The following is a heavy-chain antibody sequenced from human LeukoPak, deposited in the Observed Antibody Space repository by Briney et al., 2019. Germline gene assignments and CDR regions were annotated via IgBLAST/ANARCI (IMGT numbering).Heavy chain of an antibody. J-gene: IGHJ3*02. CDR3: ARRRGDYGSGELNI. CDR1: GGSISSYY. D-gene: IGHD3-10*01. Sequence: SETLSLTCTVSGGSISSYYWSWIRQPPGKGLEWIGEIYYSGSTNYNPSLKSRVTISVDTSKNQFSLNLSSVTAADTAVYYCARRRGDYGSGELNIWGQGTMVTVSS. CDR2: IYYSGST. V-gene: IGHV4-59*08.